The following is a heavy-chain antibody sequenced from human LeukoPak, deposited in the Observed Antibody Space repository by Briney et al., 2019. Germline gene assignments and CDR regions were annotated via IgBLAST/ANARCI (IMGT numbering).Heavy chain of an antibody. CDR2: INGDGSST. CDR3: ARDPKYGDLDY. Sequence: GGSLRLSCAASGFTFSNFEINWVRQAPGKGLEWVSRINGDGSSTTYADSVKGRFTISRDNAKNTLHLQMNSLRVDDTAVYYCARDPKYGDLDYWGLGTLVTVSS. D-gene: IGHD4-17*01. V-gene: IGHV3-74*01. CDR1: GFTFSNFE. J-gene: IGHJ4*02.